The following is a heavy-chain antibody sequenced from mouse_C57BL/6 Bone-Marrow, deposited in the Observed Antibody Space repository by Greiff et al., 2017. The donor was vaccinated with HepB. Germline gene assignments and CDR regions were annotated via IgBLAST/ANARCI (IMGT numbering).Heavy chain of an antibody. D-gene: IGHD2-14*01. CDR2: ISYDGSN. V-gene: IGHV3-6*01. CDR1: GYSITSGYY. CDR3: ARGYVVGNWYFDV. J-gene: IGHJ1*03. Sequence: ESGPGLVKPSQSLSLTCSVTGYSITSGYYWNWIRQFPGNKLEWMGYISYDGSNNYNPSLKNRISITRDTSKNQFFLKLNSVTTEDTATYYFARGYVVGNWYFDVWGTGTTVTVSS.